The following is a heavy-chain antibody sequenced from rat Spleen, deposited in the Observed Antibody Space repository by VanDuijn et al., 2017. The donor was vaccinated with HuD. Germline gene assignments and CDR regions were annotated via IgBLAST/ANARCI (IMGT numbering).Heavy chain of an antibody. CDR2: INSAGST. V-gene: IGHV3-3*01. CDR3: ARSDGTHYYLPFAD. Sequence: EVRLQESGPGLVKPSQSLSLTCSVTGHSIDSSYRWNWIRKFPGNKLEWMGYINSAGSTNYNPSLKSRISISRDRSKNQFFLQVDSVTTEDTATYYCARSDGTHYYLPFADWGQGTLVTVSS. CDR1: GHSIDSSYR. J-gene: IGHJ3*01. D-gene: IGHD1-1*01.